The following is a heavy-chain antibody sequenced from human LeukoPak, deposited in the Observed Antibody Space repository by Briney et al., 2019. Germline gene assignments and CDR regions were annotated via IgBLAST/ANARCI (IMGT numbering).Heavy chain of an antibody. CDR2: INTDGTVT. V-gene: IGHV3-74*01. Sequence: GGSLRLSCAASGFTFSKYWMLWVRQAPGKGLEGFSRINTDGTVTTYAASVKGRFTVSRDNADNTMFLQMNSVRDADPAVYYCATKQWLAPPPDSWGQGTPVTVSS. CDR1: GFTFSKYW. CDR3: ATKQWLAPPPDS. D-gene: IGHD6-19*01. J-gene: IGHJ4*02.